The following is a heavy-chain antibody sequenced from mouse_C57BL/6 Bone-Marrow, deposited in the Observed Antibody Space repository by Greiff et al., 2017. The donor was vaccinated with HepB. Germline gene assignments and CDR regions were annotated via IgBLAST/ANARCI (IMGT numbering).Heavy chain of an antibody. D-gene: IGHD1-1*01. CDR1: GFTFSDYY. CDR2: INYDGSST. V-gene: IGHV5-16*01. J-gene: IGHJ1*03. Sequence: EVMLVESEGGLVQPGRSMKLSCTASGFTFSDYYMAWVRQVPEKGLEWVANINYDGSSTYYLDSLKSRFIISRDNAKNILYLQMSSLKSEDTATYYCARWSSYYFDVWGTGTTVTVSS. CDR3: ARWSSYYFDV.